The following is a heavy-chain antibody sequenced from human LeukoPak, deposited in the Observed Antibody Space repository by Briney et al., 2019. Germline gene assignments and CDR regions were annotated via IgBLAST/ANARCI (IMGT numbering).Heavy chain of an antibody. V-gene: IGHV3-23*01. J-gene: IGHJ4*02. D-gene: IGHD5-12*01. CDR2: ISGSGGST. Sequence: RGSLRLSCAASGFTFSSYAMSWVRRAPGKGLEWVSAISGSGGSTYYADSVKGRFTISRDNSKNTLYLQMNSLRAEDTVVYYCANYKVAMTHYFDYWGQGTLVTVSS. CDR1: GFTFSSYA. CDR3: ANYKVAMTHYFDY.